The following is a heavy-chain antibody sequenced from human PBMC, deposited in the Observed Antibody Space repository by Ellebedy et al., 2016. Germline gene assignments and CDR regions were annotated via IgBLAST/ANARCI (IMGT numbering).Heavy chain of an antibody. V-gene: IGHV3-23*01. J-gene: IGHJ6*03. Sequence: GGSLRLXCAASGFPFSSYWLSWVRQAPGKGLEWVSAIGGSDSSTYYADSVKGRFTISRDNSKNTVYLQMNSLRAEDTAVYYCAKGRPISNYPFRYYYYYYMDLWGKGTTVTVSS. D-gene: IGHD4-11*01. CDR1: GFPFSSYW. CDR3: AKGRPISNYPFRYYYYYYMDL. CDR2: IGGSDSST.